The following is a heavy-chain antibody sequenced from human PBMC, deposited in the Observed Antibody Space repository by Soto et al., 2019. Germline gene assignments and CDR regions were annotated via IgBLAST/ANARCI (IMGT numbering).Heavy chain of an antibody. CDR3: ARDRRGYSGYSFDY. CDR2: ISSNGGST. J-gene: IGHJ4*02. V-gene: IGHV3-64*01. CDR1: GYTFTSYA. D-gene: IGHD5-12*01. Sequence: VASVKVSCTASGYTFTSYAMHWVRQAPGKGLEYVSAISSNGGSTYYANSVKGRFTISRDNSKNTLYLQMGSLRAEDMAVYYCARDRRGYSGYSFDYWGQGTLVTVSS.